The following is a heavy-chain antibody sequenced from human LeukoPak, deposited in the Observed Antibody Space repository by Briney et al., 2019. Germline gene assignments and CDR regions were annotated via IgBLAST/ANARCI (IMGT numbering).Heavy chain of an antibody. CDR2: IRSDRSNK. CDR1: GFTFSSYD. D-gene: IGHD3-10*02. V-gene: IGHV3-30*02. J-gene: IGHJ6*03. Sequence: GGSLRLSCAASGFTFSSYDMHWVRQAPGKGLEWVAFIRSDRSNKYFADSVKGRFTISRDNAKNSLYLQMNSLRAEDTAVYYCAELGITMIGGVWGKGTTVTISS. CDR3: AELGITMIGGV.